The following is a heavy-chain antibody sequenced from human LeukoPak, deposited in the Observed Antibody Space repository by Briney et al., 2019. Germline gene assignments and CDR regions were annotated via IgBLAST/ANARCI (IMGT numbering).Heavy chain of an antibody. CDR3: ARVDYDFWSGWNYYFDY. D-gene: IGHD3-3*01. Sequence: ASVKVSCKASGYTFTGYYMHWVRQAPGQGLEWMGRINPNSGGTNYAQKFQGRVTMTRDTSISTAYMELSSLRSEDTAVYYCARVDYDFWSGWNYYFDYWGQGTLVTVSS. CDR2: INPNSGGT. CDR1: GYTFTGYY. V-gene: IGHV1-2*06. J-gene: IGHJ4*02.